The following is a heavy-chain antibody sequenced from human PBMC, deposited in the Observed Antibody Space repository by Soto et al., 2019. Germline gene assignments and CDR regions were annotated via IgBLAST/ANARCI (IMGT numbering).Heavy chain of an antibody. V-gene: IGHV3-23*01. CDR1: GCTFGDYV. CDR2: IKGTDGRT. CDR3: AKGRHGNCGAGTCPDY. Sequence: PGGSLRLSCAASGCTFGDYVMTWVRQAPGKGLEWVSGIKGTDGRTYYADSVKGRFTISRDNSKNTMYLQMNSLRAEDTAVYYCAKGRHGNCGAGTCPDYWGQGTLVTVSS. J-gene: IGHJ4*02. D-gene: IGHD2-21*01.